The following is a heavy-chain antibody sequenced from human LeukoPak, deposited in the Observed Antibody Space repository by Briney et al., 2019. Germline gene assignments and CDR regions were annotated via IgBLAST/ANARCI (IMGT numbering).Heavy chain of an antibody. CDR2: IWSDGSST. D-gene: IGHD3-3*02. Sequence: PGGSLRLSCAAFEFTFRKYSMHWVRQAPGKGLEWVAVIWSDGSSTYYADSVKGRFTISRDNSKNMLSLQMNSLRAEDTAVYYCTRDIRSWYFDLWGRGTRVTVSS. V-gene: IGHV3-33*01. J-gene: IGHJ2*01. CDR1: EFTFRKYS. CDR3: TRDIRSWYFDL.